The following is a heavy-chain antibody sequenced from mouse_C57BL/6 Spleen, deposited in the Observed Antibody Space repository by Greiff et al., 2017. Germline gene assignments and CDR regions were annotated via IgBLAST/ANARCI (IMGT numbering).Heavy chain of an antibody. D-gene: IGHD1-2*01. Sequence: QVQLQQPGTELVKPGASVKLSCKASGYTFTSYWMHWVKQRPGQGLEWIGNINPSNGGTNYNEKFKSKATLTVYKSSSTAYMQLSSLTSEDSAVYYCARSNYGQYYFDYWGQGTTLTVSS. V-gene: IGHV1-53*01. J-gene: IGHJ2*01. CDR1: GYTFTSYW. CDR2: INPSNGGT. CDR3: ARSNYGQYYFDY.